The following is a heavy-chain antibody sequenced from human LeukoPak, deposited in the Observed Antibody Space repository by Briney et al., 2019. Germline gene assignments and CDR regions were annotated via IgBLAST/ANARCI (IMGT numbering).Heavy chain of an antibody. D-gene: IGHD3-22*01. J-gene: IGHJ4*02. CDR3: ARAVDYYDSSGYYFDY. V-gene: IGHV4-38-2*02. CDR2: IYHSGST. Sequence: PSETLSLTXTVSGYSISSGYYWGWMRQPPGKGLEWIGSIYHSGSTYYNPSLKSRVTISVDTSKNQFSLKLSSVTAADTAVYYCARAVDYYDSSGYYFDYWGQGTLVTVSS. CDR1: GYSISSGYY.